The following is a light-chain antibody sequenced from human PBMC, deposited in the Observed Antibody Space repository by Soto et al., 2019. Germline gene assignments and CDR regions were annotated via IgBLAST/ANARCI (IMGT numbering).Light chain of an antibody. CDR3: QQYGSSPRT. CDR1: QSVSSTY. Sequence: EIVLTQSPGTRSLSPGERATLSCRASQSVSSTYLAWYQQKPGQAPRLLIYGASTRATGIPDRFSGSGSGTDFTLTISRLEPEDFAVYYCQQYGSSPRTFGPGTKVDIK. J-gene: IGKJ3*01. CDR2: GAS. V-gene: IGKV3-20*01.